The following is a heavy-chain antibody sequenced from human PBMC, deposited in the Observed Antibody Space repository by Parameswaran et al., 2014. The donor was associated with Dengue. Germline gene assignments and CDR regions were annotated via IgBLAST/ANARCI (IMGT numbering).Heavy chain of an antibody. Sequence: WVRQAPGQGLEWMGIINPSGGSTSYAQKFQGRVTMTRDTSTSTVYMELSSLRSEDTAVYYCAREAGVIVVVTKEGLDYWGQGTLVTVSS. J-gene: IGHJ4*02. V-gene: IGHV1-46*01. CDR2: INPSGGST. CDR3: AREAGVIVVVTKEGLDY. D-gene: IGHD3-22*01.